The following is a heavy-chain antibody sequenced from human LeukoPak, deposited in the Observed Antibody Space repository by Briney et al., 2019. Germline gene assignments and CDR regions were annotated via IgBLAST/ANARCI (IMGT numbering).Heavy chain of an antibody. Sequence: PGGSLRLSFAASGFTFSSYWMHWVRQAPGKGLVWVSRINSDGSSTNYADSVKGRFTISRDNAKNTLYLQMNSLRAEDTAVYYCGTIATAGTVDYWGQGTLVTVSS. CDR3: GTIATAGTVDY. J-gene: IGHJ4*02. V-gene: IGHV3-74*01. CDR1: GFTFSSYW. D-gene: IGHD6-13*01. CDR2: INSDGSST.